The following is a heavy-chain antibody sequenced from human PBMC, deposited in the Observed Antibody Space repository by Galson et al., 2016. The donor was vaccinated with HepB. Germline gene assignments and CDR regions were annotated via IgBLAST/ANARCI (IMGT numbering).Heavy chain of an antibody. J-gene: IGHJ5*02. CDR1: GYIFTTYL. V-gene: IGHV1-3*01. CDR3: ARDGALGGASWFDT. D-gene: IGHD1-26*01. Sequence: SVKVSCKASGYIFTTYLIHWVRQAPGQRPEWMGWVNAGNGNTEYSQKFQGRVIITRDTSASTAYMELSSLRSEDTAVYYCARDGALGGASWFDTWGQGTLVTVSS. CDR2: VNAGNGNT.